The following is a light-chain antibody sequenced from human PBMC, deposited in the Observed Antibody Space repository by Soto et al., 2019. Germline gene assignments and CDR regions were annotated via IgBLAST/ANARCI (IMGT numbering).Light chain of an antibody. V-gene: IGKV1-39*01. CDR2: AAS. J-gene: IGKJ3*01. Sequence: DIQMTQSPPSLSASVGDRVTISCRASQTINNYLNWYQQKPGKAPEVLIYAASTLQSGVPSRFSGSGSGTEFTLSISSVQPEDFATYYCQQNYSPVFTFGPGTKLDL. CDR3: QQNYSPVFT. CDR1: QTINNY.